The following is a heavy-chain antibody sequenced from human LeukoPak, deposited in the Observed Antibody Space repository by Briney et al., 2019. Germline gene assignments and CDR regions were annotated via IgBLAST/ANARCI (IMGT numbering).Heavy chain of an antibody. CDR2: IYYSGST. CDR3: ARKVGFGYYGSGSYFPFDY. J-gene: IGHJ4*02. D-gene: IGHD3-10*01. V-gene: IGHV4-59*12. CDR1: GGSISSYY. Sequence: PSETLSLTCTVSGGSISSYYWSWIRQPPGKGLEWIGYIYYSGSTNYNPSLKSRVTISVDTSKNQFSLKLSSVTAADTAVYYCARKVGFGYYGSGSYFPFDYWGQGTLVTVSS.